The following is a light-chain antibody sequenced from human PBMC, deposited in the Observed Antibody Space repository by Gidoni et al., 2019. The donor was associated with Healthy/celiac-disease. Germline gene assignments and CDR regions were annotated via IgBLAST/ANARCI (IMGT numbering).Light chain of an antibody. Sequence: DIQMTQSPSSLSASVGDRVTITCRASQSISSYLHWYQQKPGKAPKLLIYAASSLQSGVPSRFSGSGSGTDFTLTIRSLQPEDFATYYCQQSYSTPITFGQGTRLEIK. V-gene: IGKV1-39*01. CDR1: QSISSY. J-gene: IGKJ5*01. CDR3: QQSYSTPIT. CDR2: AAS.